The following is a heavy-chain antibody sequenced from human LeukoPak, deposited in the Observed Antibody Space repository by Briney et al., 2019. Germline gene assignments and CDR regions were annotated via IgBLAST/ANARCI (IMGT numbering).Heavy chain of an antibody. CDR1: GFTFSNFG. D-gene: IGHD1-1*01. J-gene: IGHJ6*03. V-gene: IGHV3-30*02. Sequence: QSGGSLRLSCAASGFTFSNFGMHWVRQAPGKGLEWVAFIRYDGSNKYYADSVKGRFTISRDNSKNTLYLQMNSLRGEDTAVYYCARGAGDRTGIYYYMDVWGKGTTVTVSS. CDR2: IRYDGSNK. CDR3: ARGAGDRTGIYYYMDV.